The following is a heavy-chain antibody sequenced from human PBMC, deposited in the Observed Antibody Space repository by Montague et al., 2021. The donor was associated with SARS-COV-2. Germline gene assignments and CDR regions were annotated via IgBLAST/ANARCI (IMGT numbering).Heavy chain of an antibody. CDR3: ARAQVTIFGVLIMLPAAGAVDV. CDR1: GGSFTGYY. CDR2: INHSGSS. V-gene: IGHV4-34*01. D-gene: IGHD3-3*01. Sequence: SETLSLTCAVYGGSFTGYYWTWIRQPPGKGLEWIGEINHSGSSNYNPSLESRVTMSVDTSKNQFSRRLNSASAADTAVYYCARAQVTIFGVLIMLPAAGAVDVWGQGTTVTVSS. J-gene: IGHJ3*01.